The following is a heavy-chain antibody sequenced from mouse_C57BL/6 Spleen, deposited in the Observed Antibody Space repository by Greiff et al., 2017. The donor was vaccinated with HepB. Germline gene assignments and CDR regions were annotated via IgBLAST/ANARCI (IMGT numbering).Heavy chain of an antibody. D-gene: IGHD2-1*01. V-gene: IGHV6-3*01. CDR1: GFTFSNYW. CDR3: TGYGNLFAY. Sequence: EVKLVESGGGLVQPGGSMKLSCVASGFTFSNYWMNWVRQSPEKGLEWVAQIRLKSDNYATHYAESVKGRFTISRDDSKSSVYLQMNNLRAEDTGIYYCTGYGNLFAYWGQGTLVTVSA. J-gene: IGHJ3*01. CDR2: IRLKSDNYAT.